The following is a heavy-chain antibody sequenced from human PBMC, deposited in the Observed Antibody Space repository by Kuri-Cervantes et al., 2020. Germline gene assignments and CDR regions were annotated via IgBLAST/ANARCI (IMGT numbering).Heavy chain of an antibody. V-gene: IGHV3-11*01. CDR1: GFTLGDYY. CDR3: AKDTSDWFDAFDI. D-gene: IGHD3-9*01. Sequence: GGSLRLSCAGSGFTLGDYYMSWIRQAPGKGPEWLAYISTSGAVIKYARSVKGRFTISRDNANNSLYLQMNSLRAGDTALYYCAKDTSDWFDAFDIWGQGTMVTVSS. J-gene: IGHJ3*02. CDR2: ISTSGAVI.